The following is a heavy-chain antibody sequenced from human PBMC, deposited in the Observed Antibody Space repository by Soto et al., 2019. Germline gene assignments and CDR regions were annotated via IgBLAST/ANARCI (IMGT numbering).Heavy chain of an antibody. D-gene: IGHD3-3*01. CDR2: ISGSGGST. CDR3: AKLGRFIYDFWNGYYHQPDHYYYMDV. J-gene: IGHJ6*03. V-gene: IGHV3-23*01. Sequence: EVQLLESGGGFVQPGGSLRLSCAASGFTFSSYAMSWVRQAPGKGLEWGSAISGSGGSTYYADSVKGRFTISRDNSKNTRYLNMNSLRAEDTAVYYYAKLGRFIYDFWNGYYHQPDHYYYMDVWGNGTTVTVSS. CDR1: GFTFSSYA.